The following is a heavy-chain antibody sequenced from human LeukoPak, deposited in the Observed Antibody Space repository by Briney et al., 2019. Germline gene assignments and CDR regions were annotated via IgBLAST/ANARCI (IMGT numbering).Heavy chain of an antibody. CDR3: ARGRIWFGESFDY. V-gene: IGHV1-2*04. CDR1: GYTFTGYY. Sequence: ASVKVSCKASGYTFTGYYMHWVRQAPGQGLEWMGWINPNSGGTNYAQKFQGWVTMTRETSISTAYMELSRLRSDDTAVYYCARGRIWFGESFDYWGQGTLVTVSS. D-gene: IGHD3-10*01. J-gene: IGHJ4*02. CDR2: INPNSGGT.